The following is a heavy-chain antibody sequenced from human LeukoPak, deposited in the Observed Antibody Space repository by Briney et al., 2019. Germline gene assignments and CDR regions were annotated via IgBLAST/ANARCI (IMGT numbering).Heavy chain of an antibody. D-gene: IGHD3-22*01. V-gene: IGHV3-23*01. CDR1: GFTFSSYA. CDR3: ARDGMYYYDSSGYYYHEVYYFDY. J-gene: IGHJ4*02. CDR2: ISGTGGST. Sequence: GGSLRLSCAASGFTFSSYAMSWVRQAPGKGLEWVSTISGTGGSTYYADSVKGRFTISRDNSKNTLYLQMNSLRAEDTAVYYCARDGMYYYDSSGYYYHEVYYFDYWGQGTLVTVSS.